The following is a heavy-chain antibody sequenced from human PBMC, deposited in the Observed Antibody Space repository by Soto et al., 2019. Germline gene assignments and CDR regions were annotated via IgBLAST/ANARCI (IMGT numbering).Heavy chain of an antibody. D-gene: IGHD1-26*01. CDR1: GGSISSGDYY. J-gene: IGHJ3*02. Sequence: QVQLQESGPGLVKPSQTLSLTCTVSGGSISSGDYYWSWLRQPPGKVLEWIGYIYYSGSTYYNPSLKSRVTISVDTSKNQFSLKLSSVTAADTAVYYCARDPSGPNGGDAFDIWGQGTMVTVSS. CDR3: ARDPSGPNGGDAFDI. V-gene: IGHV4-30-4*01. CDR2: IYYSGST.